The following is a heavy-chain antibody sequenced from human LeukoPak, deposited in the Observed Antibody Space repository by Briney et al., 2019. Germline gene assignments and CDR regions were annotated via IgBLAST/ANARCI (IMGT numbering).Heavy chain of an antibody. V-gene: IGHV4-39*07. Sequence: KPSATLSLTCSVSGASVSRSDSYWAWIRQPAGKGLEWIGEISHSGTTNYNPSLKSRVTISVDTPKNQFSLNLNSVTAADTAVYYCAPVRLLQNWFDPWGHGTLVTVSS. CDR3: APVRLLQNWFDP. D-gene: IGHD2-15*01. CDR2: ISHSGTT. CDR1: GASVSRSDSY. J-gene: IGHJ5*02.